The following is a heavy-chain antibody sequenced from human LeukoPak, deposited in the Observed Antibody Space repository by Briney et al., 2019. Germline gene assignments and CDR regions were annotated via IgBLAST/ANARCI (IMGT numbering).Heavy chain of an antibody. D-gene: IGHD2-2*01. V-gene: IGHV3-30-3*01. CDR3: AREQPCQLLHELWFDP. J-gene: IGHJ5*02. CDR1: GFTFSSYS. Sequence: PGGSLRLSCAASGFTFSSYSMHWVRQAPGKGLEWVAVISYDGYNKYYADSVKGRFTISRDNSKNTLFLQMNSLRAEDTAVYYCAREQPCQLLHELWFDPWGQGTLVTVAS. CDR2: ISYDGYNK.